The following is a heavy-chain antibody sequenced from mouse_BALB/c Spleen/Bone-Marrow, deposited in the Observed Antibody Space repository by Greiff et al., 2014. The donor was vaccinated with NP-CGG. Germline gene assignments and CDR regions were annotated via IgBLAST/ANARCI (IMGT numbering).Heavy chain of an antibody. CDR1: GYSFTDYN. CDR2: IDPYNGGT. V-gene: IGHV1S135*01. J-gene: IGHJ3*01. D-gene: IGHD2-4*01. Sequence: EVKLVESGPELVKPGASVKVSCKASGYSFTDYNMYWVKQSHGKSLEWIGYIDPYNGGTSYNQKFKGKATLTVDKSSSTAFMHLNSLTSGDSAVYYCARRSTMITTEAWFAYWGQGTLVTVSA. CDR3: ARRSTMITTEAWFAY.